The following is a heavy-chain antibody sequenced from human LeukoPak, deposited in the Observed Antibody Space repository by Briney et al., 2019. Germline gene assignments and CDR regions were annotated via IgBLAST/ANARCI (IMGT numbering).Heavy chain of an antibody. CDR3: ARDVAYSSGWEDFDY. CDR2: ISSSGSTV. V-gene: IGHV3-48*03. Sequence: PGGSLRLSCAASGFTFSSYEMNWVRQAPGKGLEWVSYISSSGSTVYYADSVKGRFTISRDNAKNTLYLQMNSLRAEDTAVYYCARDVAYSSGWEDFDYWGQGTLVTVSS. J-gene: IGHJ4*02. D-gene: IGHD6-19*01. CDR1: GFTFSSYE.